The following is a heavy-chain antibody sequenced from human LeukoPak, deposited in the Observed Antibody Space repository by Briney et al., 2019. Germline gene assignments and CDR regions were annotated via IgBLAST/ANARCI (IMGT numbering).Heavy chain of an antibody. D-gene: IGHD5-24*01. CDR3: ARGGSEMATIGDAFDI. CDR2: IKQDGSEK. V-gene: IGHV3-7*01. CDR1: GFTFSSYW. Sequence: GGSLRLSCATSGFTFSSYWMSWVHQAPGKGLEWVANIKQDGSEKYYVDSVKGRFTISRDNSKNTLYLQMNSLRAEDTAVYYCARGGSEMATIGDAFDIWGQGTMVTVSS. J-gene: IGHJ3*02.